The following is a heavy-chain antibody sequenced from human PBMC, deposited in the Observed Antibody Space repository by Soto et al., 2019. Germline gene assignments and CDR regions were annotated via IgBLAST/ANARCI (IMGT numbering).Heavy chain of an antibody. CDR2: IYWDDDK. J-gene: IGHJ3*01. Sequence: QITLKESGPTLVKPTQTLTLTCTLSGFSLDTGGVGVGWIRQPPGKALQWLAVIYWDDDKRYSPSLKSRLTVTKDTSRNHVVLTMTKMDPVDTARYFCARRLDQAFGDYPDAFDVWGRGTMVTVSS. CDR3: ARRLDQAFGDYPDAFDV. D-gene: IGHD4-17*01. CDR1: GFSLDTGGVG. V-gene: IGHV2-5*02.